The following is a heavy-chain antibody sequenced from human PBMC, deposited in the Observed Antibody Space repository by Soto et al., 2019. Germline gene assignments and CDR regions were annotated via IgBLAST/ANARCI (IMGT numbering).Heavy chain of an antibody. Sequence: QVQLVQSGAEVKKSGASVRVSCKTSGYTFTSYGITWVRQAPGQGLEWMGMISVYNGNTNYAQKFHGRVTMTRDTSTITAYLELRNLGYDYTALYFCATCDSRGYDQPAVYWGQGTTVTVSS. CDR1: GYTFTSYG. V-gene: IGHV1-18*01. J-gene: IGHJ4*02. CDR3: ATCDSRGYDQPAVY. CDR2: ISVYNGNT. D-gene: IGHD3-22*01.